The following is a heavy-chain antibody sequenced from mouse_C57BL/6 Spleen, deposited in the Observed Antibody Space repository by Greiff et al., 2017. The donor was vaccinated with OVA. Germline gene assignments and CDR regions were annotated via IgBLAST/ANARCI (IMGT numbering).Heavy chain of an antibody. J-gene: IGHJ2*01. CDR1: GFTFSSYT. CDR2: ISGGGGNT. D-gene: IGHD1-1*01. V-gene: IGHV5-9*01. CDR3: ARQLDGSHDY. Sequence: EVHLVESGGGLVKPGGSLKLSCAASGFTFSSYTMSWVRQTPEKRLEWVAPISGGGGNTYYPDSVKGRFTISRDNAKNTLYLQMSSLRSEDTALYYCARQLDGSHDYWGQGTTLTVSS.